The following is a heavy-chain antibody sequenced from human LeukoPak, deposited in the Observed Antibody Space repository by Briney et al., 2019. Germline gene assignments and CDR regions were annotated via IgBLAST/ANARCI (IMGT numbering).Heavy chain of an antibody. CDR2: IYYSGST. CDR1: GGSISSYY. Sequence: SETLSLTCTVSGGSISSYYWSWIRQPPGKGLEWIGYIYYSGSTNYSPSLKSRVTISVDTSKNQFSLKLSSVTAADTAVYYCARVTIPDKSVDYWGQGTLVTVSS. J-gene: IGHJ4*02. CDR3: ARVTIPDKSVDY. D-gene: IGHD2-2*01. V-gene: IGHV4-59*01.